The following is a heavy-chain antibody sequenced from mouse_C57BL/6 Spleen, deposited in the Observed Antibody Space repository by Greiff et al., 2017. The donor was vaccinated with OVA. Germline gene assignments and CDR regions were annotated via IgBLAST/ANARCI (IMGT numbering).Heavy chain of an antibody. CDR1: GFTFSDYG. D-gene: IGHD2-1*01. CDR2: ISSGSSTI. J-gene: IGHJ4*01. Sequence: DVQLQESGGGLVKPGGSLKLSCAASGFTFSDYGMHWVRQAPEKGLEWVAYISSGSSTIYYADKVKGRFTISTANAKNTLFLQMTSLRSEDTAMYYCARGNYVYDAMDYWGQGTSVTVSS. V-gene: IGHV5-17*01. CDR3: ARGNYVYDAMDY.